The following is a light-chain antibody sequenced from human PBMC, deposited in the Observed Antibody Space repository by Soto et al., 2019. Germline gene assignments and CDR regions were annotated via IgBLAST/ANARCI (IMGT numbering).Light chain of an antibody. CDR3: TSYAGGNNV. V-gene: IGLV2-8*01. CDR1: SSDVGGYNY. J-gene: IGLJ1*01. CDR2: EVN. Sequence: QSALTQPPSASGSPGQSVTISCTGTSSDVGGYNYVSWYQQHPGKVPKLMVYEVNKRPSGVPDRFSGSKSGNTASLTVSGLQAXDXXXYYCTSYAGGNNVFGTGTKLTVL.